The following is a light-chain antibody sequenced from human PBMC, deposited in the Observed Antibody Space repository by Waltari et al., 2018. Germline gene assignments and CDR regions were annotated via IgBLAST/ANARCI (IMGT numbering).Light chain of an antibody. CDR3: CSYAGTFSLL. Sequence: QSALTQPRSVSGSPGQSVTISCSGTSSDVGGYNYVSWYQHHPGKAPRLMISDVNKRPSGVPDRFSGSKSGNTASRTISGLQAEDEADYFCCSYAGTFSLLFGGGTKVTVL. J-gene: IGLJ2*01. V-gene: IGLV2-11*01. CDR1: SSDVGGYNY. CDR2: DVN.